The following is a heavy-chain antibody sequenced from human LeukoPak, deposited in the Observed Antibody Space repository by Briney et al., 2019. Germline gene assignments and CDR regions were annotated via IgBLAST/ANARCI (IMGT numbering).Heavy chain of an antibody. CDR2: IYYSGST. V-gene: IGHV4-30-4*01. CDR3: ARAPGGDFWSGYFTYYFDY. D-gene: IGHD3-3*01. Sequence: SETLSLTCTVSGGSISSGDYYWSWIRQPPGKDLEWIGYIYYSGSTYYNPSLKSRVTISVDTSKNQFSLKLSSVTAADTAVYYCARAPGGDFWSGYFTYYFDYWGQGTLVTVSS. J-gene: IGHJ4*02. CDR1: GGSISSGDYY.